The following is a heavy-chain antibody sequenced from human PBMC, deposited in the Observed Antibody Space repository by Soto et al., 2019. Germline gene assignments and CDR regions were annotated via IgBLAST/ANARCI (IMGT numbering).Heavy chain of an antibody. V-gene: IGHV5-51*01. CDR2: IYPGDSDT. CDR1: GYSFTSYW. J-gene: IGHJ4*02. Sequence: GESLKISCKGSGYSFTSYWIAWVRQMPGKGLEWMGIIYPGDSDTRYSPSFQGQVTISADKSVNTAYLQWSSLKASDTAMYYCARRLIFSGYDHFDYWGQGTLVTVSS. D-gene: IGHD5-12*01. CDR3: ARRLIFSGYDHFDY.